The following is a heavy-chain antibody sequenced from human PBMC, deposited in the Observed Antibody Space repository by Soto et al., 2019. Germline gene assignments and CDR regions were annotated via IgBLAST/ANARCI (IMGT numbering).Heavy chain of an antibody. CDR3: ARSVEGHFDF. Sequence: PGGSLRLSCAASGFTFRVYIMNWVRQAPGKGLEWVSYITSDERTIHYADSVKGRFTISRDNAKNSVYLQMTSLRDEDTAVYYCARSVEGHFDFWGQGILVTVSS. D-gene: IGHD6-19*01. CDR1: GFTFRVYI. CDR2: ITSDERTI. J-gene: IGHJ4*01. V-gene: IGHV3-48*02.